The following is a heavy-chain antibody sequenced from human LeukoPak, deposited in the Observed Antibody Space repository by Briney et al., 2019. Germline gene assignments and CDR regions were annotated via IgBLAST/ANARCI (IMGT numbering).Heavy chain of an antibody. D-gene: IGHD6-13*01. Sequence: SETLSLTCAVYGGSFNDYYWSWIRQPPGKGLEWIGEINHSGSINYNPSLKSRVTISVDTSMNQFSLKVDSVTAADTAVYYCARTWGYDSTWYLAYWGRGTRVTVSS. CDR3: ARTWGYDSTWYLAY. CDR2: INHSGSI. CDR1: GGSFNDYY. J-gene: IGHJ4*02. V-gene: IGHV4-34*01.